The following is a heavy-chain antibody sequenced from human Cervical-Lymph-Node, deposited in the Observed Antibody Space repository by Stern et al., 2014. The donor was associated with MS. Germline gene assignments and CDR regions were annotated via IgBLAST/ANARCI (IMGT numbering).Heavy chain of an antibody. CDR2: IIPILGHP. CDR3: TRDRRHIDTIVGCFFDN. D-gene: IGHD2-21*01. J-gene: IGHJ4*03. CDR1: GGTFITYA. V-gene: IGHV1-69*01. Sequence: QVQLVQSGAEVKKPGSSVKVSCKASGGTFITYAISWVRQAPGQGLEWMGGIIPILGHPNYAQKFQGRATISADASTTPGYMELSSLRSEDTALYYCTRDRRHIDTIVGCFFDNWGQGTMVTVSS.